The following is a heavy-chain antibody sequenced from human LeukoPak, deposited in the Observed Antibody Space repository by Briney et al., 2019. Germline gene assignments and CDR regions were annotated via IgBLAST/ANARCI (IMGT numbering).Heavy chain of an antibody. CDR3: ARAEAGYDILTGYPPYYYYYMDV. CDR1: GGTFSSYA. CDR2: IIPIFGTA. D-gene: IGHD3-9*01. Sequence: SVKVSCKASGGTFSSYAISWVRQAPGQGLEWMGGIIPIFGTANYAQKFQGRVTITTDESTSIAYMELSSLRSEDTAVYYFARAEAGYDILTGYPPYYYYYMDVWGKGTTVTVSS. V-gene: IGHV1-69*05. J-gene: IGHJ6*03.